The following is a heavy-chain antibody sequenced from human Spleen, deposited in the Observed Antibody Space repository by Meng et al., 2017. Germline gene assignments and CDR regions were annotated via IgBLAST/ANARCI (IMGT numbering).Heavy chain of an antibody. J-gene: IGHJ4*02. CDR2: IKSKVDGGTT. V-gene: IGHV3-15*01. Sequence: EGQLGGSGGSLVEAWGALGLFCAASGFTFSSYSMTWVRQAPGKGLEWVGRIKSKVDGGTTDFAAPVKGRFTISRDDSKNTVYLQMNSLKSEDTAVYYCSGHIDYWGQGTLVTVSS. CDR1: GFTFSSYS. D-gene: IGHD5-12*01. CDR3: SGHIDY.